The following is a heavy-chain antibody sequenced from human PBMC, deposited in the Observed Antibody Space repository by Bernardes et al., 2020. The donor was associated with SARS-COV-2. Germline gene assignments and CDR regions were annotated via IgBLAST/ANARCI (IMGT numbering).Heavy chain of an antibody. V-gene: IGHV4-59*08. D-gene: IGHD3-10*01. CDR2: IYYSGST. Sequence: SETLSLTCTVSGGSISGHYWSWIRQPPGNGLEWIGYIYYSGSTNYNPSLKSRVTMSVDTSKTQLSLKLISVTAADTAVYYCARWYCITNTCYHLDVWGKGNTVTVSS. CDR1: GGSISGHY. J-gene: IGHJ6*03. CDR3: ARWYCITNTCYHLDV.